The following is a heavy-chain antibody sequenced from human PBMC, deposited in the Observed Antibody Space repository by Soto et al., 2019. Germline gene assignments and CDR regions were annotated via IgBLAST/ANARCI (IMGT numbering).Heavy chain of an antibody. V-gene: IGHV3-23*01. Sequence: EVQLLESGGGLVQPGGSLRLSCAASGFTFSSYAMSWVRQAPGKGLEWVSAISGSGGSTYYADSVKGRFTISRDNSKNTLYLQRNSLRAEDTAVYYCAKDFVSFGDGYSIDYWGQGTLVTVSS. CDR2: ISGSGGST. D-gene: IGHD2-15*01. CDR3: AKDFVSFGDGYSIDY. J-gene: IGHJ4*02. CDR1: GFTFSSYA.